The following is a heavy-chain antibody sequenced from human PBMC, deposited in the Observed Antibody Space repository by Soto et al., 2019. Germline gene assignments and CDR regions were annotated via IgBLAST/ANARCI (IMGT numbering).Heavy chain of an antibody. CDR2: ISGYNGNT. Sequence: QVPLVQSGAEVKKPGASVKVSCKASGYTFTNYGISWVRQAPGQGPEWMGWISGYNGNTNYAQNLQGRVTMTTDTSTSTAYMELRSLRSDDTAVYYCARGGSSWSAEYYQHWGQGTLVIVSS. CDR1: GYTFTNYG. CDR3: ARGGSSWSAEYYQH. D-gene: IGHD6-13*01. V-gene: IGHV1-18*01. J-gene: IGHJ1*01.